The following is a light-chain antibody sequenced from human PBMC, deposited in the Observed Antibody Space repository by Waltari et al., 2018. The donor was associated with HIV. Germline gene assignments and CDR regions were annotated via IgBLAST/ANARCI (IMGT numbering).Light chain of an antibody. V-gene: IGLV2-14*01. CDR3: MSYISSATPE. CDR2: EVS. J-gene: IGLJ3*02. Sequence: PASVSGSPGQSITISCTGTSSDLDNFKSVSWYQHHPGKAPKVIIYEVSNRPSGVSYRFSGSKSGHTASLTISGLQAEDEADYFCMSYISSATPEFGGGTKLTVL. CDR1: SSDLDNFKS.